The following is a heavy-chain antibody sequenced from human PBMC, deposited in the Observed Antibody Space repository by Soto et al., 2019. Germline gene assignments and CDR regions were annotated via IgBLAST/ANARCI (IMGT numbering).Heavy chain of an antibody. CDR3: ARGFWYCSCGSCPAHELDAFDI. CDR1: GYTFTSYG. Sequence: ASVKVSCKASGYTFTSYGISWVRRAPGQGLEWMGWISAYNGNTNYAQKLQGRVTMTTDTSTSTAYMELRSLRSDDTAVYYCARGFWYCSCGSCPAHELDAFDIWAQGTMVPGSS. J-gene: IGHJ3*02. CDR2: ISAYNGNT. D-gene: IGHD2-15*01. V-gene: IGHV1-18*01.